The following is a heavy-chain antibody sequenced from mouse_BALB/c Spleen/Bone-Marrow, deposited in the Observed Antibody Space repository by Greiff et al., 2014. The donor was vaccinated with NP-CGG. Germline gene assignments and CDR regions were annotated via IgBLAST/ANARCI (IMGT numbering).Heavy chain of an antibody. CDR3: ARYYYGSSYFDY. D-gene: IGHD1-1*01. CDR2: IDPANGNT. CDR1: GFNIKDTH. Sequence: VQLKESGAELVKPGASVKLSCTASGFNIKDTHMHWGKQRPEQGLEWIGRIDPANGNTKYDPKFQGKATITADTSSNTAYLQLSSLTSEDTAVYYCARYYYGSSYFDYWGQGTTLTVSS. V-gene: IGHV14-3*02. J-gene: IGHJ2*01.